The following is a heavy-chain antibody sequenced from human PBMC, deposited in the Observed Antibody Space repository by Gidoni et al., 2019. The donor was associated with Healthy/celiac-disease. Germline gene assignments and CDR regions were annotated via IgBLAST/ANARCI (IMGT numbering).Heavy chain of an antibody. Sequence: QVQLVQSGAEVKKPGSSVKVSCKSSGCTFSSYAISWVRQAPGQGLAWMGGIIPIFGTANYAQKFQGRVTITADESTSTAYMELSSLRSEDTAVYYCARSDADTAMARGYFDYWGQGTLVTVSS. V-gene: IGHV1-69*01. D-gene: IGHD5-18*01. CDR1: GCTFSSYA. CDR3: ARSDADTAMARGYFDY. CDR2: IIPIFGTA. J-gene: IGHJ4*02.